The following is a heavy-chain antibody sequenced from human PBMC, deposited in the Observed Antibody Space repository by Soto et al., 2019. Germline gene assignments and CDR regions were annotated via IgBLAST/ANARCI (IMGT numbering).Heavy chain of an antibody. CDR3: ARDRQGLATFDGLAG. Sequence: VKVSCKVSGNTFSDHFLHWVRQAPGQGPEWMGWIKPSSGGTHYAQKFKGWVTFSSDASISTAYMEVSSLTSDDAAVYFCARDRQGLATFDGLAGWGQGTTVIVSS. CDR1: GNTFSDHF. CDR2: IKPSSGGT. V-gene: IGHV1-2*04. J-gene: IGHJ6*02. D-gene: IGHD3-16*01.